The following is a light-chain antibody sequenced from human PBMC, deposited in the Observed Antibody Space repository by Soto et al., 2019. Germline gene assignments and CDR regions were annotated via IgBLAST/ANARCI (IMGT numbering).Light chain of an antibody. Sequence: DIQMTQSPSTLSASVGDRVTISCRASQSISSWLAWYQQKPGKAPKLLIYKASSLESGVSSRFSGSGSGTEFTLTINSLQPDDFATYYCQHQTFGQGTKVEIK. CDR3: QHQT. J-gene: IGKJ1*01. V-gene: IGKV1-5*03. CDR1: QSISSW. CDR2: KAS.